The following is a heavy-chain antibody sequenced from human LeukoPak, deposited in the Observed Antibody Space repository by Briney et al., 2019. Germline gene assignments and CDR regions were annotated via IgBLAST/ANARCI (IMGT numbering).Heavy chain of an antibody. Sequence: SETLSLTCTVSGGSISSSSYYWGWIRQPPGKGLEWIGSIYYSGSTYYNPSLKSRVTISVDTSKNQFSLKLSSVTAADTAVYYSARQAGSPPYYFDYWGQGTLVTVSS. CDR2: IYYSGST. CDR1: GGSISSSSYY. J-gene: IGHJ4*02. V-gene: IGHV4-39*01. D-gene: IGHD3-10*01. CDR3: ARQAGSPPYYFDY.